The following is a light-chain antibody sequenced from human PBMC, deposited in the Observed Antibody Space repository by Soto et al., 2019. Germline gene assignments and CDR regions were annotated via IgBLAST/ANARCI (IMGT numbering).Light chain of an antibody. CDR2: RDC. CDR1: NIGTKN. Sequence: ELTQPLSVSVALGQTARITCGGNNIGTKNVHWYQQKPGQAPVLVIYRDCDRPSGIPERFSGSNSGNTATLTISRAQAGDEADYYCQVWDSSTGVFGTGTKVTVL. J-gene: IGLJ1*01. CDR3: QVWDSSTGV. V-gene: IGLV3-9*01.